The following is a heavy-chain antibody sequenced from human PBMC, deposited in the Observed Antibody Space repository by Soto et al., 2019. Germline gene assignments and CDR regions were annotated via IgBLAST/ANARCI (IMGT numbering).Heavy chain of an antibody. CDR1: GGSIDGYN. CDR3: VRLGIGRLHGLVDV. Sequence: QVQLQESGPGLVKPSETLSLTCTVSGGSIDGYNCAWIRQTPGKALEWVGYVYDNGDSGYNPSLKSRGTPSLDTSKRPVPLQLRSETAGAAAVYSCVRLGIGRLHGLVDVWGRGTTVTVSS. J-gene: IGHJ6*01. D-gene: IGHD5-12*01. CDR2: VYDNGDS. V-gene: IGHV4-59*08.